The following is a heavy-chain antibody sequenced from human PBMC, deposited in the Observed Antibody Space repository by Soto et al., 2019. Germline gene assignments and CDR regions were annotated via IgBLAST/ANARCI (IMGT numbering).Heavy chain of an antibody. J-gene: IGHJ5*01. V-gene: IGHV3-23*01. D-gene: IGHD2-15*01. CDR2: ISCSADRT. CDR1: GFTFSSHA. CDR3: ATAVVVGAWLES. Sequence: GGSLRLSCAASGFTFSSHAMTWVRQAPGKGLEWVSAISCSADRTYYADSVEGRFTISRDNFKDTSYLQMKSLRPEDTAVYYCATAVVVGAWLESWGRGTLVTVSS.